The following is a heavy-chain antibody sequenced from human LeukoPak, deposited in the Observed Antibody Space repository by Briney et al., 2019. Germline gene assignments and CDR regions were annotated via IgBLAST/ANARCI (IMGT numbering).Heavy chain of an antibody. Sequence: GGSLRLSCAASGFTFRSYWMSWVRQAPGKGLEWVANIKRDGSEKFYVDSVKGRFSISRDNAKNLLYLQMNSLRAEDTAVYYCARDPSIAVAGYYFDYWGQGTLVTVSS. CDR2: IKRDGSEK. D-gene: IGHD6-19*01. CDR1: GFTFRSYW. V-gene: IGHV3-7*01. CDR3: ARDPSIAVAGYYFDY. J-gene: IGHJ4*02.